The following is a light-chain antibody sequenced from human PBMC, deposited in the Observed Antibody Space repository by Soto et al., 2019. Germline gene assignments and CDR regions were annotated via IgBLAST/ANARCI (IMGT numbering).Light chain of an antibody. V-gene: IGLV2-14*01. CDR3: SSYTITNTLV. Sequence: QSALTQPASVSGSPGQSITISCTGTSSDIGGYKYVSWHQQHPAKAPQLIIFEVSNRPSGVSNRFSGSKSGNTAPLTISGLQAEDEADYYCSSYTITNTLVFGGGTKLTVL. J-gene: IGLJ2*01. CDR1: SSDIGGYKY. CDR2: EVS.